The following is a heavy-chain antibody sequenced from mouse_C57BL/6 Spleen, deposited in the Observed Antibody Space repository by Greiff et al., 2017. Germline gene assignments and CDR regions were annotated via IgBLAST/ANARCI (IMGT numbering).Heavy chain of an antibody. CDR3: AREGLITTVVAFDY. D-gene: IGHD1-1*01. CDR2: IHPNSGST. J-gene: IGHJ2*01. CDR1: GYTFTSYW. V-gene: IGHV1-64*01. Sequence: VQLQQPGAELVKPGASVKLSCKASGYTFTSYWMHWVKLRPGQGLEWIGMIHPNSGSTNYNEKFKSKATLTVDKSSSTAYMQLSSLTSEDSAVYYCAREGLITTVVAFDYWGQGTTLTVSS.